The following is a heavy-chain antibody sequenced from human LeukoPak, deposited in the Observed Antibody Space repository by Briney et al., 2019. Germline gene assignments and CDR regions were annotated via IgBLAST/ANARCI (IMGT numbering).Heavy chain of an antibody. J-gene: IGHJ6*03. D-gene: IGHD3-9*01. CDR1: GFTFSSYA. Sequence: PGGSLRLSCAASGFTFSSYAMHWVRQAPGKGLEYVSAISSNGGSTYYANSEKGRFTISRDNSKNTLYLQMGSLRAEDMAVYYCAKDLTAWDYYYYMDVWGKGTTVTVPS. CDR2: ISSNGGST. V-gene: IGHV3-64*01. CDR3: AKDLTAWDYYYYMDV.